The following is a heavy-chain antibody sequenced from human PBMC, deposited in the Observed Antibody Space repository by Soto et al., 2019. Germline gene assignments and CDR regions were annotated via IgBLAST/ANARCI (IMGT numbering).Heavy chain of an antibody. J-gene: IGHJ3*02. CDR3: AKGYDSSGYYPTHDAFDI. CDR1: GFTFSSYA. CDR2: ISGSCGST. Sequence: HRGGSLGLSGASCGFTFSSYAMFWFGHAPGKGVEWVSGISGSCGSTYYSDSLKGRFTISRDNSKNTLYLQMNSLRAEDTAVYYCAKGYDSSGYYPTHDAFDIWGQGTMVTVSS. D-gene: IGHD3-22*01. V-gene: IGHV3-23*01.